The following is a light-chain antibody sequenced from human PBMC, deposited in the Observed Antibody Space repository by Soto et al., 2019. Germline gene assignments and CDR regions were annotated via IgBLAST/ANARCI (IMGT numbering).Light chain of an antibody. CDR2: KAS. CDR3: QQSWT. V-gene: IGKV1-5*03. J-gene: IGKJ1*01. Sequence: DIQMTQSPSTLSASVGDRVTITCRASQSISSWLAWYQQKPGKAPKLLIYKASSLERGVPSRFSGSGSGTECTLTISSLQPDDFATDYGQQSWTFGQGTKVEIK. CDR1: QSISSW.